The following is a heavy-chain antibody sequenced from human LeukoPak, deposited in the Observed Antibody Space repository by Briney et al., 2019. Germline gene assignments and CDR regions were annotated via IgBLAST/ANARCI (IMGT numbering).Heavy chain of an antibody. J-gene: IGHJ5*02. Sequence: SETLSLTCSVSGGSISSSSDYWGWVRQPPGKGLEWIGEINHSGSTNYNPSLKSRVTISVDTSKNQFSLKLSSVTAADTAVYYCARSILLWFGELLAWFDPWGQGTLVTVSS. CDR3: ARSILLWFGELLAWFDP. V-gene: IGHV4-39*07. CDR2: INHSGST. CDR1: GGSISSSSDY. D-gene: IGHD3-10*01.